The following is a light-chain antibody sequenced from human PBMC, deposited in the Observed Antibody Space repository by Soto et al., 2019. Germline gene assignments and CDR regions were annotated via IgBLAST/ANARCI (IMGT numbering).Light chain of an antibody. J-gene: IGKJ1*01. CDR1: QSVSSSY. CDR3: QQYGSTPRT. V-gene: IGKV3-20*01. CDR2: GAS. Sequence: EIVLTQSPGTLSLSPGERATLSCRASQSVSSSYLAWYQQKPGQAPRLLIYGASSRATGIPDRFSGSGSGTVFTLTISRQEPEDFAVYYCQQYGSTPRTFGQGTKVEIK.